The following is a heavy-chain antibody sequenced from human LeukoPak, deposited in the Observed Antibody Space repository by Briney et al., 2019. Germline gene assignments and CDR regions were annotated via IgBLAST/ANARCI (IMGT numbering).Heavy chain of an antibody. CDR2: ISGSGGST. CDR1: GFTFSSYA. CDR3: AKGDCSSTSCHYYYYGMYV. Sequence: GGSLRLSCAASGFTFSSYAMSWVRQAPGKGLEWVSAISGSGGSTYYADSVKGRFTISRDNSKNTLYLQMNSLRAEDTAVYYCAKGDCSSTSCHYYYYGMYVWGQGTTVTVSS. J-gene: IGHJ6*02. V-gene: IGHV3-23*01. D-gene: IGHD2-2*01.